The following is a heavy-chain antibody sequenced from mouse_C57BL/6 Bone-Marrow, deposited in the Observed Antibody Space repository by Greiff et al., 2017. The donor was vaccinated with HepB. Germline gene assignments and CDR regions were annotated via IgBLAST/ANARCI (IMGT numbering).Heavy chain of an antibody. CDR1: GYTFTSYW. Sequence: VQLQQPGAELVMPGASVKLSCKASGYTFTSYWMHWVKQRPGQGLEWIGEIDPSDSYTNYNQKFKGKSTLTVDKSSSTAYLQLSSLTSEDTAVYYCTFYGFAYWGQGTLVTVSA. CDR3: TFYGFAY. CDR2: IDPSDSYT. V-gene: IGHV1-69*01. J-gene: IGHJ3*01. D-gene: IGHD1-1*01.